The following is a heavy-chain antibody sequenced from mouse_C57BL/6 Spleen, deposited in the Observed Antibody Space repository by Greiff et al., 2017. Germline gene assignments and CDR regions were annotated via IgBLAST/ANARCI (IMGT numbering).Heavy chain of an antibody. CDR3: ARETVFDY. Sequence: EVQLVESGGGLVKPGGSLKLSCAASGFTFSSYAMSWVRQTPEKRLEWVATISDGGSYTYYPDNVKGRFTISRDNAKNNLYLQMSHLKSEDTAMYYCARETVFDYWGQGTTLTVSS. J-gene: IGHJ2*01. V-gene: IGHV5-4*01. CDR1: GFTFSSYA. CDR2: ISDGGSYT. D-gene: IGHD1-1*01.